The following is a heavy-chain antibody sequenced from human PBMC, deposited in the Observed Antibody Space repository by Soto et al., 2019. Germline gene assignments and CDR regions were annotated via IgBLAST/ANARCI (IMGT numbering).Heavy chain of an antibody. J-gene: IGHJ5*02. Sequence: EVQLLESGGNLVQPGGSLRLSCAASGFIFSDYAMSWVRQAPGKGLEWVSLVRGNVDNAYYADSVKGRFTISRDNSRNTLYLQMNTLRAEDTAVYFCAKDWTHFDLWGQGTLVTVSS. V-gene: IGHV3-23*01. CDR3: AKDWTHFDL. CDR2: VRGNVDNA. D-gene: IGHD3-3*01. CDR1: GFIFSDYA.